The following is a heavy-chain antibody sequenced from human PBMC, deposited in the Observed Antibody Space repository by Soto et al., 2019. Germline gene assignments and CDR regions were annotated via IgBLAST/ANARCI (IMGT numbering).Heavy chain of an antibody. D-gene: IGHD3-22*01. CDR2: ISYDGSNK. CDR1: GFTFSSYA. J-gene: IGHJ6*02. CDR3: ARDLWDSSGYYNPSYYYYYGMDV. V-gene: IGHV3-30-3*01. Sequence: QVQLVESGGGVVQPGRSLRLSCAASGFTFSSYAMHWVRQAPGKGLEWVAVISYDGSNKYYADSVKGRFTISRDNSKNTLYLQMNSLRAEDTAVYYCARDLWDSSGYYNPSYYYYYGMDVWGQGTTVTVSS.